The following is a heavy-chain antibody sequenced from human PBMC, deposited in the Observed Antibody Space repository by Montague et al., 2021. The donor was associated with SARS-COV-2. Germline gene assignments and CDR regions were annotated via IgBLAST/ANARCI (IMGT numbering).Heavy chain of an antibody. CDR1: GFTFNNFN. CDR2: ISYDENNK. J-gene: IGHJ6*02. CDR3: ARDSFGMDV. V-gene: IGHV3-30-3*01. Sequence: SLRLSCAASGFTFNNFNMYWVRQTPGKGLGWVGFISYDENNKYYADSVKGRFTISRDNSKNTLYLQMNSLRADDTAIYYCARDSFGMDVWGQGTTVTVSS.